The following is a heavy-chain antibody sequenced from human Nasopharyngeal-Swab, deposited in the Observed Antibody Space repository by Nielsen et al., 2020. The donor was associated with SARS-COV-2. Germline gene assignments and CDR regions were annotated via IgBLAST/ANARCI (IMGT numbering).Heavy chain of an antibody. V-gene: IGHV1-2*06. CDR2: INPNSGGT. CDR1: GCTFTDSY. J-gene: IGHJ3*02. CDR3: ARDRVGAGAPPSVASDI. D-gene: IGHD1-26*01. Sequence: ASVQVSCKAPGCTFTDSYMHWERQAPGQVREWMGRINPNSGGTNYAQKFQGRVTMTRDTSISTAYMELSRLRSDDTAVYYCARDRVGAGAPPSVASDIWGQGTMVTVSS.